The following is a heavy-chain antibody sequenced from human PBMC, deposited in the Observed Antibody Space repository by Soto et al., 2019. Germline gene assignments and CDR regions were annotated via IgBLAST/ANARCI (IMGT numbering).Heavy chain of an antibody. CDR1: GGSISSGGYY. Sequence: QVQLQESGPGLVKPSQTLSLTCTVSGGSISSGGYYWSWIRQHPGEGLEWIGYIYYSGSTYYNPSLKSRVTISVDTSKNQFSLKLSSVTAADTAVYYCAREGSSSFDFDPWGQGTLVTVSS. CDR2: IYYSGST. D-gene: IGHD6-6*01. V-gene: IGHV4-31*03. CDR3: AREGSSSFDFDP. J-gene: IGHJ5*02.